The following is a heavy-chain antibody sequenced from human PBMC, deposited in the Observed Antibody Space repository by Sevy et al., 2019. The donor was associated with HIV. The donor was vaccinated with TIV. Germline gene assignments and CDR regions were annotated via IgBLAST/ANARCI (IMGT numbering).Heavy chain of an antibody. Sequence: GGSLRLSCAASGFTFSYYTMNWVRQAPGKGLEWVSSISSGSSYIFYAASMKGRFTVTRDNAKNSPFLQMISLRDEDKAVYYCARSTDYYDNSGYDSWGRGTLVTVSS. D-gene: IGHD3-22*01. V-gene: IGHV3-21*03. J-gene: IGHJ4*02. CDR2: ISSGSSYI. CDR3: ARSTDYYDNSGYDS. CDR1: GFTFSYYT.